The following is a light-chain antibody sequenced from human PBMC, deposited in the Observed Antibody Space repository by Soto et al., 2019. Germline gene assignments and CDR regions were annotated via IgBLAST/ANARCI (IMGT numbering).Light chain of an antibody. CDR1: QSISSY. Sequence: DIQMTQSPSSLSASVGDRVTITCRASQSISSYLNWYQQKPGKAPKLLIYAASNLHSGVPSRFSGSGSGTDFTLTISSLQPEDFATYYCQQSYSTPPFTFGQGTNLDIK. V-gene: IGKV1-39*01. J-gene: IGKJ2*01. CDR3: QQSYSTPPFT. CDR2: AAS.